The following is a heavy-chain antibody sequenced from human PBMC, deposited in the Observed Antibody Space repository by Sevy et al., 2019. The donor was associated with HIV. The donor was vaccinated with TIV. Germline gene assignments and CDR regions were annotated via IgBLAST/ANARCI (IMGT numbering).Heavy chain of an antibody. J-gene: IGHJ4*02. CDR1: GFSFINAW. CDR3: TTVLGWEGTSDY. D-gene: IGHD1-26*01. V-gene: IGHV3-15*07. Sequence: GGSLRLSCAASGFSFINAWMNWVRQAPGKGLEWVGRIRSKADGGTADYAAHVKGRFIISRDDSENTLYLQMNSLRTEDTAIYYCTTVLGWEGTSDYWGQGTLVTVSS. CDR2: IRSKADGGTA.